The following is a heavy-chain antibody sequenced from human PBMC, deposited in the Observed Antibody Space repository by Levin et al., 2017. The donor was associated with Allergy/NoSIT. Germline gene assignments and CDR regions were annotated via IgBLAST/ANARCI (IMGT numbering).Heavy chain of an antibody. CDR3: ARYRNYGSGYFDY. D-gene: IGHD3-10*01. CDR2: IKQDGSEK. V-gene: IGHV3-7*04. Sequence: GESLKISCAASGSTFSFYWMTWVRQAPGKGLEWVANIKQDGSEKNYVDSVKGRFTISRDNAKKSLFLQMDSLRAEDTAVYYCARYRNYGSGYFDYWGQGALVTVSS. J-gene: IGHJ4*02. CDR1: GSTFSFYW.